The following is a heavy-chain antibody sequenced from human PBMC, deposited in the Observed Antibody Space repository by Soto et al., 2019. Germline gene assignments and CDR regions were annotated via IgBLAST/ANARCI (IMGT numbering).Heavy chain of an antibody. V-gene: IGHV4-39*01. Sequence: TSETLSLTCTVSGGSISSSSYYWGWIRQPPGKGLEWIGSIYYSGSTYYNPSLKSRVTISVDTSKNQFSLKLSSVTAADTAVYYCARRSVTNDYWGQGTLVTVSS. J-gene: IGHJ4*02. CDR2: IYYSGST. D-gene: IGHD4-17*01. CDR1: GGSISSSSYY. CDR3: ARRSVTNDY.